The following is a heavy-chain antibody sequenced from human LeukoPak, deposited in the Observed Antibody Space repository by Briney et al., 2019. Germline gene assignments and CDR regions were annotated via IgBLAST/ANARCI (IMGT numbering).Heavy chain of an antibody. D-gene: IGHD1-26*01. CDR2: INPNSGGT. CDR3: ARGGSYSEYLQH. V-gene: IGHV1-2*02. J-gene: IGHJ1*01. CDR1: GYTFNDFY. Sequence: ASVKVSCKASGYTFNDFYVHWVRQAPGQGLEWMGWINPNSGGTNYAQKFQGRVTMTSDTSITTAYMELSRLRSDDTALYYCARGGSYSEYLQHWGQGTLVTVSS.